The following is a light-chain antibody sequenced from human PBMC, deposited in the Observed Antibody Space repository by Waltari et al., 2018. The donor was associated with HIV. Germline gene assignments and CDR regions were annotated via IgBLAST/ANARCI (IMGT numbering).Light chain of an antibody. CDR3: QQYISWPLT. Sequence: EIVMMQSPATLSVSPGERAPLSCRASQFVSSNLVWYQQKPGQAPRLLIYGASTRAPGIPDRFSGSGSGTEFTLSISSLQSEDFAVYHCQQYISWPLTFGQGTRLEIK. CDR2: GAS. V-gene: IGKV3D-15*01. J-gene: IGKJ5*01. CDR1: QFVSSN.